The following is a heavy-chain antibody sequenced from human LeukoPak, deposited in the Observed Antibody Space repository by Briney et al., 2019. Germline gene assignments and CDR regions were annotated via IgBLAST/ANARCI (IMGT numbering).Heavy chain of an antibody. V-gene: IGHV4-34*01. CDR2: INHSGST. Sequence: SETLSLTCAVYGGSFSGYYWSWIRQPPGKGLEWIGEINHSGSTNYNPSLKSRVTISVDTSKNQFSLKLSSVTAAATAVYYCVADSSGLYFDYWGQGTLVTVSS. J-gene: IGHJ4*02. CDR3: VADSSGLYFDY. D-gene: IGHD3-22*01. CDR1: GGSFSGYY.